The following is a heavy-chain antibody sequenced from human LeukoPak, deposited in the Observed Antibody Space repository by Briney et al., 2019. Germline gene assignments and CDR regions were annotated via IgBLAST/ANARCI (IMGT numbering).Heavy chain of an antibody. CDR3: ARDLGGIYFDY. V-gene: IGHV4-59*01. CDR1: DASIRGYY. D-gene: IGHD1-26*01. J-gene: IGHJ4*02. CDR2: IHFSGST. Sequence: SETLSLTCTVSDASIRGYYGSWIRQPPGKGLEWIGSIHFSGSTNYNPSLRSRVTISVDTSKNQLSLKLSSVTAADTAVYYCARDLGGIYFDYWGQGTLVTVSS.